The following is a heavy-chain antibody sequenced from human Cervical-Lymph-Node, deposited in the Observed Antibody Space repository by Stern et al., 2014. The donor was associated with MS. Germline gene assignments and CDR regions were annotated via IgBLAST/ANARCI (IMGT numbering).Heavy chain of an antibody. CDR3: ARGGRDGLRIDP. V-gene: IGHV4-31*03. CDR2: IYYSGST. D-gene: IGHD5-18*01. Sequence: VHLVESGPGLVKPSQTLSLTCTVSGGSISSGGYYWSWIRQHPGKGLEWIGYIYYSGSTYYNLSLKSRVTISVDTSKNQFSLKLSSVTAADTAVYYCARGGRDGLRIDPWGQGILVTVSS. J-gene: IGHJ5*02. CDR1: GGSISSGGYY.